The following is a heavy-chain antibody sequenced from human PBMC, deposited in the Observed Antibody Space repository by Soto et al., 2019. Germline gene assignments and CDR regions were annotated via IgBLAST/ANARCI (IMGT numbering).Heavy chain of an antibody. CDR1: GGTFTGYV. CDR3: ARDDCSRTSCFYGMDL. Sequence: QVQLVQSGAEVRTPGSSVKVSCRASGGTFTGYVISWVRQAPGQGLEWMGGITPVFGTTNYAQNFQGRVSITADKSASTAYMALSSLRFGDTAVYYCARDDCSRTSCFYGMDLWGQGPTVTVSS. V-gene: IGHV1-69*06. J-gene: IGHJ6*02. D-gene: IGHD2-2*01. CDR2: ITPVFGTT.